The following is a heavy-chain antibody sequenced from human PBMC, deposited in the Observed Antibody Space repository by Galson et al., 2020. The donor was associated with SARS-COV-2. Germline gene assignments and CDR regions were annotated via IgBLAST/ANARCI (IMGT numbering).Heavy chain of an antibody. CDR1: GFPFSTHA. D-gene: IGHD6-19*01. CDR2: IWSDGLHK. CDR3: AVSIIVAGGIDY. Sequence: SPKISCSTSGFPFSTHAMHWVRQAPGKGLQWVAVIWSDGLHKYYGDSVKGRFTISRDNSKSTVDLQMDSLRLEDTAVYYCAVSIIVAGGIDYWGQGTLVTVSS. J-gene: IGHJ4*02. V-gene: IGHV3-33*01.